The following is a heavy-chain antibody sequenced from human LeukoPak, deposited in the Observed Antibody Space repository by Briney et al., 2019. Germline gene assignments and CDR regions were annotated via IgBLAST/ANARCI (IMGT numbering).Heavy chain of an antibody. CDR3: ARLRGNYFPDY. D-gene: IGHD4-11*01. J-gene: IGHJ4*02. CDR1: GGSLSSYY. V-gene: IGHV4-59*01. CDR2: IFYSGST. Sequence: SGTLSLTCTVSGGSLSSYYWTWIRQPPGKGLEWIGYIFYSGSTNYNPSLKGRISISVDTSKNQFSLKLSSVTAADAAVYYCARLRGNYFPDYWGLGALVTVSS.